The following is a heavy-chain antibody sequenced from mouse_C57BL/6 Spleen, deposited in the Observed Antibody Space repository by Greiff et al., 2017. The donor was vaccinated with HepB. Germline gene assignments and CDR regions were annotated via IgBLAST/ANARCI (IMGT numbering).Heavy chain of an antibody. V-gene: IGHV1-7*01. Sequence: QVQLKESGAELAKPGASVKLSCKASGYTFTSYWMHWVKQRPGQGLEWIGYITPSSGYTKYNQKFKDKATLTADKSSSTAYMQLSSLTYEDSAVYYCARTPDGYWFAYWGQGTLVTVSA. CDR3: ARTPDGYWFAY. D-gene: IGHD2-3*01. CDR2: ITPSSGYT. J-gene: IGHJ3*01. CDR1: GYTFTSYW.